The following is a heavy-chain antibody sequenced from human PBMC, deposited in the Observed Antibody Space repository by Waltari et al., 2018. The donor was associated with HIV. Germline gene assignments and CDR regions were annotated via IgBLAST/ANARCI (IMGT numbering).Heavy chain of an antibody. D-gene: IGHD6-6*01. CDR3: ARGPPRIAARGYYYYGMDV. CDR1: GYTFTSYD. CDR2: MNPNSGNT. V-gene: IGHV1-8*01. Sequence: VKVSCKASGYTFTSYDINWVRQATGQGLEWMGWMNPNSGNTGYAQKFQGRVTMTRNTSISTAYMELSSLRSEDTAVYYCARGPPRIAARGYYYYGMDVWGQGTTVTVSS. J-gene: IGHJ6*02.